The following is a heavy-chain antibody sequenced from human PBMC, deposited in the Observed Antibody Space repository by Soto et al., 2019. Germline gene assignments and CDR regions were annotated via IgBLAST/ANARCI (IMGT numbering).Heavy chain of an antibody. J-gene: IGHJ5*02. D-gene: IGHD1-1*01. CDR2: IYYSGST. Sequence: QVQLQESGPGLVKPSQTLSLTCTVSGGSISSGGYYWSWIRQHPGKGLEWIGYIYYSGSTYYNPSLKSRVTISVDTSKNQFSLKLSSVTAADTAVYYCARRSSKTGPTGHNWFDPWGQGTLVTVSS. CDR3: ARRSSKTGPTGHNWFDP. CDR1: GGSISSGGYY. V-gene: IGHV4-31*03.